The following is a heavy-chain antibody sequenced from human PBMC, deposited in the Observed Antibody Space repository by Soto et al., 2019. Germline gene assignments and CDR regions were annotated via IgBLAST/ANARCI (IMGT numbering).Heavy chain of an antibody. CDR2: TYYRSKWYN. CDR3: AEAYYYGSGSPYGMDV. Sequence: SQTLSLTCAISGDSVSSNSAAWNWIRQSPSRGLEWLGRTYYRSKWYNDYAVSVKSRITINPDTSKNQFSLQLNSVTPEDTAVYYCAEAYYYGSGSPYGMDVWGQGTTVTVSS. V-gene: IGHV6-1*01. D-gene: IGHD3-10*01. J-gene: IGHJ6*02. CDR1: GDSVSSNSAA.